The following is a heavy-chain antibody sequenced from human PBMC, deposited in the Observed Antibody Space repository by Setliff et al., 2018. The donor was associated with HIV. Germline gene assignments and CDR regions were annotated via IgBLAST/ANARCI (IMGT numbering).Heavy chain of an antibody. J-gene: IGHJ6*03. D-gene: IGHD5-12*01. CDR2: INPNSGGT. CDR3: AREYSGYDDYYYYYYYMDV. CDR1: GYTFTGYY. Sequence: ASVKVSCKASGYTFTGYYIHWVRQAPGQGLEWMGRINPNSGGTNYAQKFQGRVTMTRDTSISTAYMELSRLRSDDTAVYYCAREYSGYDDYYYYYYYMDVWGKGTTVTVSS. V-gene: IGHV1-2*06.